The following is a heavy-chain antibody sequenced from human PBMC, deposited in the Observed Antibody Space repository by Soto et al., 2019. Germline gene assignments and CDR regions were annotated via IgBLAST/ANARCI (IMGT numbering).Heavy chain of an antibody. CDR3: AKDVYFDSYYFDQ. CDR2: ISHDGRQK. D-gene: IGHD3-9*01. V-gene: IGHV3-30*04. CDR1: RFSVTSHA. J-gene: IGHJ4*02. Sequence: GGSLRLSCAASRFSVTSHAMHWVRQAPGKGLEWVAVISHDGRQKHYIDSVRGRFTLSRDESDNTVYLQMNSLRREDTAMYYCAKDVYFDSYYFDQWGQGTLVTVSS.